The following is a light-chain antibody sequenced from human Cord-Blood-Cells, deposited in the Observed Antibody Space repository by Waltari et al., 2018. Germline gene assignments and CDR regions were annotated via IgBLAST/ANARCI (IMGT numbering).Light chain of an antibody. J-gene: IGLJ3*02. CDR3: CSYAGSSTLV. CDR2: EGS. CDR1: SSDVGSYNL. V-gene: IGLV2-23*01. Sequence: QSALTQPASVSGSPGQSITISCTGTSSDVGSYNLFSWYQQHPGKAPKSMIYEGSKRPSGVSNRFSGSKSGNTASLTISGLQAEDEADYYCCSYAGSSTLVFGGGTKLTVL.